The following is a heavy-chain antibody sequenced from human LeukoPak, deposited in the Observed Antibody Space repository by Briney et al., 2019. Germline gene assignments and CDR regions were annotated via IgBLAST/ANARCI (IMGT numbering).Heavy chain of an antibody. J-gene: IGHJ5*02. V-gene: IGHV4-39*01. CDR1: GGSISSSSYY. CDR2: IYYSGST. D-gene: IGHD2-2*01. CDR3: ARAEYQLLTGGPWFDP. Sequence: SETLSLTCTVSGGSISSSSYYWGWIRQPPGKGLEWIGSIYYSGSTYYNPSLKSRVTISVDTSKNQFSLKLSSVTAADTAVYYCARAEYQLLTGGPWFDPWGQGTLVTVSS.